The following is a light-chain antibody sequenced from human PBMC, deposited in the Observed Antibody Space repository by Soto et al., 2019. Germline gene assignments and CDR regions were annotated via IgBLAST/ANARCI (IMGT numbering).Light chain of an antibody. J-gene: IGLJ2*01. V-gene: IGLV2-8*01. CDR1: SSDVGGYNS. CDR3: SSYAGSNKGVV. CDR2: EGS. Sequence: QSALTQPPSASGSPGQSVTISCTGTSSDVGGYNSVSWCQQYPGKAPKLMIYEGSKRPSGVPDRFSGSKSGNTASLTVSGLQAEDEADYYCSSYAGSNKGVVFGGGTQLTVL.